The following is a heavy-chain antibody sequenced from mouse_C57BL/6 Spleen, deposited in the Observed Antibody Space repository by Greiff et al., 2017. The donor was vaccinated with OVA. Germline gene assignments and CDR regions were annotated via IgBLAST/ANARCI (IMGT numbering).Heavy chain of an antibody. Sequence: VKLMESGPGLVAPSQSLSITCTVSGFSLTGYAISWVRQPPGKGLEWLGVIWTGGGTNYNSALKSRLSISKDNSKSQVFLKMNSLQTDDTARYYCARAYYSNYGYFDYWGQGTTLTVSS. CDR1: GFSLTGYA. CDR2: IWTGGGT. J-gene: IGHJ2*01. D-gene: IGHD2-5*01. CDR3: ARAYYSNYGYFDY. V-gene: IGHV2-9-1*01.